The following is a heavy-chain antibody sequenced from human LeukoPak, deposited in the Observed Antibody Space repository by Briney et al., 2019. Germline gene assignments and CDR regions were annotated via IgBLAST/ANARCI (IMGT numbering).Heavy chain of an antibody. CDR1: GYTFTSYA. CDR3: ARDIWFSSSRSDY. J-gene: IGHJ4*02. CDR2: INAGNGNT. V-gene: IGHV1-3*01. Sequence: ASVKVSCKASGYTFTSYAMHWVRQAPGQRLEWMGWINAGNGNTKYSQKFQGRVTITRDTSASTAYMELSSLRSEGTAVHYCARDIWFSSSRSDYWGQGTLVTVSS. D-gene: IGHD6-13*01.